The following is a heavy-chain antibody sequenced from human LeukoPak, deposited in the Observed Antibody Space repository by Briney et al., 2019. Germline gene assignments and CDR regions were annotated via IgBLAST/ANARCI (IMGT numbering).Heavy chain of an antibody. V-gene: IGHV1-18*01. CDR2: ISAYNGNT. J-gene: IGHJ5*02. Sequence: GSSVKVSCKASGGTFSSYAISWVRQAPGQGLEWMGWISAYNGNTNYAQKLQGRVTMTTDTSTSTAYMELRSLRSDDTAVYYCARKKAGTRGNWFDPWGQGTLVTVSS. CDR3: ARKKAGTRGNWFDP. D-gene: IGHD3-10*01. CDR1: GGTFSSYA.